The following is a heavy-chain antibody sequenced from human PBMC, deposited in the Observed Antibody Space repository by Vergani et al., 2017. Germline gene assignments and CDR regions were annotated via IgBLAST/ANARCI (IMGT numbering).Heavy chain of an antibody. Sequence: QLQLQESGSGLVKPSQTLSLTCAVSGGSISSGGYSWSWIRQPPGKGLEWIGYIYHSGSTYYNPSLKSRVTISVDRSKNQFSLKLSSVTAAYTAVYYCARGSYDSSGPYYFDYWGQGTLVTVSS. J-gene: IGHJ4*02. CDR1: GGSISSGGYS. CDR3: ARGSYDSSGPYYFDY. V-gene: IGHV4-30-2*01. D-gene: IGHD3-22*01. CDR2: IYHSGST.